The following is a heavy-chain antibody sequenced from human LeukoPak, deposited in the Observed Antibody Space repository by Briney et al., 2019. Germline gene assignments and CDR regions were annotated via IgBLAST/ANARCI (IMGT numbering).Heavy chain of an antibody. V-gene: IGHV3-23*01. CDR2: ISSTGGST. Sequence: PGGSLRLSCAASGFTFDTDAMNWVHQAPGKGLEWVSAISSTGGSTYYADSVKGRFTIARDNSKNTLYLLMNSLRVEDTAVYYCAKSHTSGWYRGNWFDPWGQGTLVTVSS. D-gene: IGHD6-19*01. J-gene: IGHJ5*02. CDR1: GFTFDTDA. CDR3: AKSHTSGWYRGNWFDP.